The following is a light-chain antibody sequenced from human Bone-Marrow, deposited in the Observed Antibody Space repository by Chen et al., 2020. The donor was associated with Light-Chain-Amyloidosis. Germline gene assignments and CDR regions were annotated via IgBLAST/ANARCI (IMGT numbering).Light chain of an antibody. V-gene: IGKV3-20*01. CDR2: GSS. CDR1: QTISSNY. Sequence: EIVLTQSPGTLSLSPGEGANLSCRASQTISSNYLTWYQQKFGQAPRLLIYGSSSRATGIPDMFTGSGSRTDFTLTIIRLEPEDFAMYDCQQYGTSPLTFGGGTKVEIK. J-gene: IGKJ4*01. CDR3: QQYGTSPLT.